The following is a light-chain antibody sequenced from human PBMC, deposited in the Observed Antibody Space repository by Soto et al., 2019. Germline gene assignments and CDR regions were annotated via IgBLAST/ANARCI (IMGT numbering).Light chain of an antibody. CDR2: GAS. J-gene: IGKJ4*01. CDR3: QQYGGSLMVT. Sequence: ILLTQSPGTLSLSPGERATLSCRASQSVSNNYLAWYQQKPGQAPRLLIYGASSRVTGIPDRFSGSGSGTDFTLIIIRLEPEDFAVYYCQQYGGSLMVTFGGGTKVEI. CDR1: QSVSNNY. V-gene: IGKV3-20*01.